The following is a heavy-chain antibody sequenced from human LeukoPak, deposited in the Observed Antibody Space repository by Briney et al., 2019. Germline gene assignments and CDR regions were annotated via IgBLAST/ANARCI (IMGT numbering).Heavy chain of an antibody. V-gene: IGHV1-58*02. D-gene: IGHD6-13*01. J-gene: IGHJ3*02. CDR1: GFTFTSSA. Sequence: SVKVSCKASGFTFTSSAMQWVRQARGQRLEWIGWIVVGSGNTNYAQKFQERVTITRDMSTSTAYMELSSLRSEDTAVYYCAADREQQLDAFDIWSQGTMVTVSS. CDR3: AADREQQLDAFDI. CDR2: IVVGSGNT.